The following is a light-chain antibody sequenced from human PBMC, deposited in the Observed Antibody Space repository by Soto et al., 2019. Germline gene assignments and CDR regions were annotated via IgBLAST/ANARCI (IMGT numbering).Light chain of an antibody. V-gene: IGKV2-24*01. Sequence: DIVLTQTPLSSPVTLGQPASISCRSSQSLVYSDGNTYLSWLQQRPGQPPRLLIYQVSNRFSGVRDRVRGSGVGTGFTLRISRVEAEGVGVYYLVLFSQFPRTFGECTNVDI. CDR3: VLFSQFPRT. CDR1: QSLVYSDGNTY. J-gene: IGKJ4*01. CDR2: QVS.